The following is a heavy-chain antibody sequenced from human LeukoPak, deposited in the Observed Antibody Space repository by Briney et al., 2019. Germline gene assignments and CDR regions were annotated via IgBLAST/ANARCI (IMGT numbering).Heavy chain of an antibody. CDR3: TRVSRDSSGYSGPQNWFDP. CDR2: IYHSGST. D-gene: IGHD3-22*01. J-gene: IGHJ5*02. CDR1: GYSISSGYY. V-gene: IGHV4-38-2*02. Sequence: PSETLSLTCTVSGYSISSGYYWGWIRQPPGKGLEWIGSIYHSGSTYYNPSLKSRVTISVDTSKNQFSLKLSSVTAADTAVYYCTRVSRDSSGYSGPQNWFDPWGQGTLVTVSS.